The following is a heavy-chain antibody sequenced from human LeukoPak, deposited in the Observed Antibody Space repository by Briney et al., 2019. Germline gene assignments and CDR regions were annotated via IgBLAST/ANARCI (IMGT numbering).Heavy chain of an antibody. J-gene: IGHJ4*02. Sequence: GGSLRLSCAASGFTVSSNYMSWVRQAPGKGLEWVSVIYSGGSTYYADSVKGRFTISRNNSKNTLSLQMNSLRAEDTAVYYCARYYDSSGLDYWGQGTLVTVSS. CDR1: GFTVSSNY. V-gene: IGHV3-53*04. D-gene: IGHD3-22*01. CDR2: IYSGGST. CDR3: ARYYDSSGLDY.